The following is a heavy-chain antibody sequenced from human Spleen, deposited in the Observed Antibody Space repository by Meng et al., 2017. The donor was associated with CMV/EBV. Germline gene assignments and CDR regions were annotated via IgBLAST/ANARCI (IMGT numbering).Heavy chain of an antibody. Sequence: SVKVSCMTSGCTFSYYDIHWVRQAPGHGLAWMGGIIPIFARANYAQKFQGRFTISTDESTSTSYMELSSLRSEDTAVFYCALDGQAEGVSSWSAFHIWGQGTMVTVSS. CDR3: ALDGQAEGVSSWSAFHI. CDR2: IIPIFARA. CDR1: GCTFSYYD. D-gene: IGHD6-13*01. J-gene: IGHJ3*02. V-gene: IGHV1-69*05.